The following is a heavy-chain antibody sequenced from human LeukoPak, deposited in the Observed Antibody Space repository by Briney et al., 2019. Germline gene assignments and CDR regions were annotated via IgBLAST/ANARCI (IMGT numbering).Heavy chain of an antibody. J-gene: IGHJ4*02. CDR3: ARGPAVLWFGELFPHYFDY. V-gene: IGHV1-18*01. CDR2: ITPYNGNT. Sequence: ASVKVSCKASGYTFTNFGISWVRQAPGQGLEWMGWITPYNGNTNYAQKLQGRVTLTTDTSTSTAYMELRSLRSDDTAVYYCARGPAVLWFGELFPHYFDYWGQGTLVTVSS. CDR1: GYTFTNFG. D-gene: IGHD3-10*01.